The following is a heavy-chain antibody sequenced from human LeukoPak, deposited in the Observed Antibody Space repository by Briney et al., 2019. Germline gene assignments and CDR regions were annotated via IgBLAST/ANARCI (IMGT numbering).Heavy chain of an antibody. V-gene: IGHV3-30*02. CDR2: IRYDGNDK. Sequence: GGSLRLSCAASGFTFSYYGMHWVRQAPGKGLEWVAFIRYDGNDKFYADSVKGRFTISRDNAKNTLYLQMNSLTAEDTAVYYCARSGTGGNYFDYWGQGTLVTVSS. D-gene: IGHD3-16*01. J-gene: IGHJ4*02. CDR1: GFTFSYYG. CDR3: ARSGTGGNYFDY.